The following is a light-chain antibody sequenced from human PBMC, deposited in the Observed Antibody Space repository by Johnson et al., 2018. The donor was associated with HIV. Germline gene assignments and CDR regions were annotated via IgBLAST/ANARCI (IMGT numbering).Light chain of an antibody. CDR3: GTWDNSLTTGGV. CDR2: ENN. CDR1: SSNIGNNY. J-gene: IGLJ1*01. V-gene: IGLV1-51*01. Sequence: QSVLTQSPSVSAAPGQKVTISCSGSSSNIGNNYVSWYQQLPGTAPKLLIYENNKRPSGIPDRFSGSKSGTSATLVITGLQPGDEADYYCGTWDNSLTTGGVFGTGTKVTVL.